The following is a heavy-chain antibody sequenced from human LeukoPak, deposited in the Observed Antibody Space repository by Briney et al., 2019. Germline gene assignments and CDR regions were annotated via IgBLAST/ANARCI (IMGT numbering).Heavy chain of an antibody. CDR1: GFTFSSYW. V-gene: IGHV3-7*01. CDR3: ARVLRSGWYSGYFDY. D-gene: IGHD6-19*01. Sequence: GGSLRLSCAASGFTFSSYWMSWVRQAPGKGLEWVANIKQDGSEKYYVDSAKGRFTISRDNAKNSLYLQMNSLRAEDTAVYYCARVLRSGWYSGYFDYWGQGTLVTVSS. J-gene: IGHJ4*02. CDR2: IKQDGSEK.